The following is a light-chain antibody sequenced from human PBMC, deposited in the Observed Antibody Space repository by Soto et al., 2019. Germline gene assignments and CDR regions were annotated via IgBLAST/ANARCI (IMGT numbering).Light chain of an antibody. J-gene: IGLJ2*01. V-gene: IGLV2-14*01. Sequence: QSALTQPASVSGSPGQSITISCTGTSSHVGGDSYVSWYQQHTGKAPKLRIYDVSNRPSGVSNRFSGSKSGNTASLTISGLLAEDEADYYCSSYTCGSTYVVFGGGTKLTVL. CDR1: SSHVGGDSY. CDR2: DVS. CDR3: SSYTCGSTYVV.